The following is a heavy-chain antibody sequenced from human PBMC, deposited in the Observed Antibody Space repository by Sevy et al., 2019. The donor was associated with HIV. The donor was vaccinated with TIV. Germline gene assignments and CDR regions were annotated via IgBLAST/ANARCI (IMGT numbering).Heavy chain of an antibody. CDR1: GFTFSSYW. CDR2: INGDGGSA. J-gene: IGHJ6*02. V-gene: IGHV3-74*01. Sequence: GGSLRLSCAASGFTFSSYWMHWVRQAPGKGLLWVSLINGDGGSANYADSVKGRFIISRDNAKNTLYLQMNSLRAEDTAMYYCASAYAHYGDYIGFYYGMDVWGQGITVTVSS. D-gene: IGHD4-17*01. CDR3: ASAYAHYGDYIGFYYGMDV.